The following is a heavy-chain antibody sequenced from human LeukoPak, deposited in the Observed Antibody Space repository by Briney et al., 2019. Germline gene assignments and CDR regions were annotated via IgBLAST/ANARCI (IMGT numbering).Heavy chain of an antibody. Sequence: PGGSLRLSCAASGFTFSDYGIHWVRQAPAKELAWVAGISYVGSKKHYADSVKCRFTISRDNSKNTLYLQMNSLRAEDTAVYYCAKVITAVDTRDYWGQGTVVPVSS. CDR3: AKVITAVDTRDY. D-gene: IGHD5-18*01. V-gene: IGHV3-30*18. CDR1: GFTFSDYG. CDR2: ISYVGSKK. J-gene: IGHJ4*02.